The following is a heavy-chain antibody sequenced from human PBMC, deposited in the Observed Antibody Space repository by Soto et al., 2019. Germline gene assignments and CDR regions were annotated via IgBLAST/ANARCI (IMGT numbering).Heavy chain of an antibody. J-gene: IGHJ6*02. CDR1: GLTFRNSA. Sequence: SVKVSCQASGLTFRNSAVQWVRQGRGQRLEWVGWIVVGSGITNYAQEFQERVIITRDMSTGTAYMELSSLTSEDTAVYYCVAGAYRVSYYYYGMDVWGLGTTVTVSS. D-gene: IGHD3-16*01. CDR3: VAGAYRVSYYYYGMDV. CDR2: IVVGSGIT. V-gene: IGHV1-58*01.